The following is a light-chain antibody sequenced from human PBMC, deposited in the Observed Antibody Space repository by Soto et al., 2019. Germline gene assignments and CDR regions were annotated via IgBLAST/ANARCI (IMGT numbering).Light chain of an antibody. V-gene: IGKV3-15*01. Sequence: IVMTQSPATLSVSPGERVTLSCRASQTINSNLAWYQRRPGQAPRLLIYGASTRASGIPVRFRGSGSGTACNLTISSLQAEDFAVYYCQQHNEGLPWTVGQGTKVEIK. J-gene: IGKJ1*01. CDR3: QQHNEGLPWT. CDR1: QTINSN. CDR2: GAS.